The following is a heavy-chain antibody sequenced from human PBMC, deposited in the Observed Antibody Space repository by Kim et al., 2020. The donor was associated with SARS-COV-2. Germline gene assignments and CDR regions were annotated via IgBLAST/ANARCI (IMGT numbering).Heavy chain of an antibody. D-gene: IGHD3-10*01. V-gene: IGHV3-23*01. Sequence: ADSVKGQFTISRDNSKNKLYLQMNSLRGEDTAIYYCVKHMFRGVKAFDIWGQGKMVTVSS. J-gene: IGHJ3*02. CDR3: VKHMFRGVKAFDI.